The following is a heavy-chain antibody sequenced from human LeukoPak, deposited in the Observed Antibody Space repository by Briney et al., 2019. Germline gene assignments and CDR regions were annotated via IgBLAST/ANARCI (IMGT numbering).Heavy chain of an antibody. Sequence: SETLSLTCTVSGDSISSGGYYWSWIRQPAGKGLEWIGRMYTSGSTNYNPSLKSRVNISLDTSKNQFSLKVNSVTAADTAMYYCARQADYGLFDPWGQGTLVTVSS. V-gene: IGHV4-61*02. D-gene: IGHD4-17*01. CDR3: ARQADYGLFDP. J-gene: IGHJ5*02. CDR2: MYTSGST. CDR1: GDSISSGGYY.